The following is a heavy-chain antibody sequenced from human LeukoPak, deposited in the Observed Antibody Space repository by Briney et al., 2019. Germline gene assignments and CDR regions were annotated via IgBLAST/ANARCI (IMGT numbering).Heavy chain of an antibody. CDR2: VSGSGGST. CDR1: GFTFSSYA. V-gene: IGHV3-23*01. CDR3: AKVGLERLDSWFDP. D-gene: IGHD1-1*01. Sequence: QSGGSLRFSCAASGFTFSSYAMSWVRQVPGKGLEWVSTVSGSGGSTYYADSVKDRFTISRDNSKNTLYLQMNSLRADDTAVYYCAKVGLERLDSWFDPWGQGTLVTVSS. J-gene: IGHJ5*02.